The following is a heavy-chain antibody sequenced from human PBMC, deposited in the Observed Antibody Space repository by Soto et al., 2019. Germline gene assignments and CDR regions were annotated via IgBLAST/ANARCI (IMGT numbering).Heavy chain of an antibody. D-gene: IGHD3-10*01. V-gene: IGHV3-74*01. CDR1: GFTFSSYW. CDR3: ARQNNYASEY. Sequence: EVQLVESGGGLVQRGGSLRLSCAASGFTFSSYWMHWVRQAPGKGLVWVSRISTDGRSTYYADSVKGRFTMSRDNAKNTVYLQVNSLGAEDTAVYYCARQNNYASEYWGQGTLVTVSS. J-gene: IGHJ4*02. CDR2: ISTDGRST.